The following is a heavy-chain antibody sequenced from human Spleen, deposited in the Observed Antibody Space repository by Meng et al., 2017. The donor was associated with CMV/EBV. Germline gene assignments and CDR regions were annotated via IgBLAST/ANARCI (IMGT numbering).Heavy chain of an antibody. Sequence: SETLSLTCTVSGGSISSGDYYWGWIRQPPGKGLEWIGSIYYSGSTYYNPSLKSRVTISVDTSKNQFSLKLSSVTAADTAVYYCARETIFGVVTFEYFQHWGQGTLVTVSS. D-gene: IGHD3-3*01. CDR2: IYYSGST. CDR1: GGSISSGDYY. J-gene: IGHJ1*01. CDR3: ARETIFGVVTFEYFQH. V-gene: IGHV4-39*07.